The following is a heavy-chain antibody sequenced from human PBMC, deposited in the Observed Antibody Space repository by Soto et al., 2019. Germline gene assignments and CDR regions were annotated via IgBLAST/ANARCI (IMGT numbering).Heavy chain of an antibody. Sequence: PSETLSLTCTVSGGSISSYYWSWIRQPPGKGLEWIGYIYYSGSTNYNPSLKSRVTISVDTSKNQFSLKLSSVTAADTAVYYCARHIEAAAYSWFDPWGQGTLVTVSS. CDR3: ARHIEAAAYSWFDP. CDR1: GGSISSYY. CDR2: IYYSGST. J-gene: IGHJ5*02. D-gene: IGHD6-13*01. V-gene: IGHV4-59*08.